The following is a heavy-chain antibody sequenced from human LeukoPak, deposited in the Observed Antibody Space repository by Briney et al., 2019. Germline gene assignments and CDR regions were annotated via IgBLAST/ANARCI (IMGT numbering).Heavy chain of an antibody. J-gene: IGHJ4*02. CDR2: INHSGST. CDR3: ARRPGIAVAGTFAH. Sequence: ASETLSLTCAVYGGSFSGYYWSWIRQPPGKGLEWIGEINHSGSTNYNPSLKSRVTISVDTSKNQFSLKLSSVTAAYTAVYYCARRPGIAVAGTFAHWGQGTLVTVSS. V-gene: IGHV4-34*01. D-gene: IGHD6-19*01. CDR1: GGSFSGYY.